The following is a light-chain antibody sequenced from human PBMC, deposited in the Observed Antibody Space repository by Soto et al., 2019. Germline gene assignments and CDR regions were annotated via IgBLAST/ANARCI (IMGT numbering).Light chain of an antibody. V-gene: IGKV3-15*01. CDR3: QQYTNWPRT. CDR2: DAS. Sequence: EIVMTQSPGTLSVSPGERATLSCRASQSVSSNLAWYQQKPGQAPRLLIYDASTRATGIPARFSGSRSGTEFTLTISSLQSEDFAVYYCQQYTNWPRTFGQGTKVEIK. CDR1: QSVSSN. J-gene: IGKJ1*01.